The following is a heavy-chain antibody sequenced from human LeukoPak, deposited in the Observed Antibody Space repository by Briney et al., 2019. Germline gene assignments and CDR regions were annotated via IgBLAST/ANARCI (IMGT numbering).Heavy chain of an antibody. D-gene: IGHD2-15*01. J-gene: IGHJ3*02. CDR3: AKARGGFCSGGDCYSDAFDI. Sequence: GGSLRLSCAASGFTFSSYAMSWVRQAPGKGLEWVSASSSSGGNTYYADSVKGRFTISRDNSKNTLFLQMDSLRAEDTAVYYCAKARGGFCSGGDCYSDAFDIWGQGTMVTVSS. V-gene: IGHV3-23*01. CDR2: SSSSGGNT. CDR1: GFTFSSYA.